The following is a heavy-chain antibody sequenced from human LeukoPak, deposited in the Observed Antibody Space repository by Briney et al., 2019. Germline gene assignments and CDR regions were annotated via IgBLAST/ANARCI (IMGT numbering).Heavy chain of an antibody. CDR2: IIPIFGTA. D-gene: IGHD3-22*01. CDR1: GGTFSSYA. J-gene: IGHJ4*02. CDR3: ARQTHDSSGYYQHFDY. Sequence: GASVKVSCKASGGTFSSYAISWVRQAPGQGLEWMGGIIPIFGTANYAQKFQGRVTITTDKSTSTAYMELSSLRSEDTAVYYCARQTHDSSGYYQHFDYWGQGTLVTVSS. V-gene: IGHV1-69*05.